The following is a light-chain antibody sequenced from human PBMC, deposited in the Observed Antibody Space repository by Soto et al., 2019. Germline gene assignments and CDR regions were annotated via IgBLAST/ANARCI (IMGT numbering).Light chain of an antibody. CDR2: GNN. J-gene: IGLJ3*02. V-gene: IGLV1-47*01. CDR3: AVWDNNLSGGV. Sequence: QSVLTQPPSASGTPGQTVTISSSGSSSNIGTNYVFWYQHLPGTAPKLLIYGNNQRPSGVPDRFSGSRSGTSASLAISGLGPEDEGNNNCAVWDNNLSGGVSGGGTNLTVL. CDR1: SSNIGTNY.